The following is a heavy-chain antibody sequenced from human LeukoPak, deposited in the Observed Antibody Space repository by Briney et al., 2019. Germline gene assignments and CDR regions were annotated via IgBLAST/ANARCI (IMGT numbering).Heavy chain of an antibody. Sequence: ASVKVSCKASGYTFSSYGISWVRQAPGQGLEWMGWISIYSGNTRYIEDLQGRLTMTTDTSTNTAYMELRSLRSDDTAIYFCARGKYFDWGTHAHYFDYWGQGTLVTVSS. CDR3: ARGKYFDWGTHAHYFDY. J-gene: IGHJ4*02. CDR1: GYTFSSYG. CDR2: ISIYSGNT. D-gene: IGHD3-9*01. V-gene: IGHV1-18*01.